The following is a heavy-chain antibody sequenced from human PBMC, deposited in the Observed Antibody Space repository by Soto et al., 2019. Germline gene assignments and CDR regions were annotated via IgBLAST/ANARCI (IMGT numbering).Heavy chain of an antibody. CDR3: AMITGSDYADFDF. CDR2: IDGAGTFL. D-gene: IGHD1-26*01. Sequence: ETQLVESGGGLVQPGKSLRLACRNSGFLFNDYPMHWVRETPGKGLEWVAGIDGAGTFLDYGGSVKGRFTISRDNAQNSLFLQRDRLRPDYKCVYFWAMITGSDYADFDFWGQGTQVTVSS. J-gene: IGHJ4*02. V-gene: IGHV3-9*01. CDR1: GFLFNDYP.